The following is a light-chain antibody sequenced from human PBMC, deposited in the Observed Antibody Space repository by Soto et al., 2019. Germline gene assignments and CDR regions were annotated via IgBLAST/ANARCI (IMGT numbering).Light chain of an antibody. CDR2: GTS. Sequence: KVMTQSPITLAVYQRERAILXXRASPNIWCSLAWYQQKPGEGPSXVIDGTSTRAGGVPAMVSGGGAVTEFTLTIPSLQSEDFAVYYCHQYDGGPLTFGQGTNVEI. CDR3: HQYDGGPLT. V-gene: IGKV3-15*01. J-gene: IGKJ1*01. CDR1: PNIWCS.